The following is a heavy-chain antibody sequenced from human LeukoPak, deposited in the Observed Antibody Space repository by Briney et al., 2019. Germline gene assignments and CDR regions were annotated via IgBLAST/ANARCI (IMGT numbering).Heavy chain of an antibody. CDR1: GYTFTSYY. D-gene: IGHD2-15*01. CDR2: INPSGSRT. J-gene: IGHJ6*02. CDR3: ARGWRYCSGGSCYFHGMDV. V-gene: IGHV1-46*01. Sequence: ASVKVSCKASGYTFTSYYMHWVRQAPGQGLEWMGIINPSGSRTTHAHRFQGGITMTRDTPTSTVYMELSSLRSEDTAVYYCARGWRYCSGGSCYFHGMDVWGQGTTVTVSS.